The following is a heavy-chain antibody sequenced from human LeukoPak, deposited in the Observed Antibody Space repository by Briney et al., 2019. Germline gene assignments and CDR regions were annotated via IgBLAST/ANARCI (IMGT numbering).Heavy chain of an antibody. Sequence: GGSLRLSCAASGYTFSRYWMHWVRRAPGKGLEWVAFIRYDGSNKYYADSVKGRFTISRDNSKNTLYLQMNSLRAEDTAVYYCAKEYSYGTEFDYWGQGTLVTVSS. D-gene: IGHD5-18*01. V-gene: IGHV3-30*02. CDR1: GYTFSRYW. CDR3: AKEYSYGTEFDY. J-gene: IGHJ4*02. CDR2: IRYDGSNK.